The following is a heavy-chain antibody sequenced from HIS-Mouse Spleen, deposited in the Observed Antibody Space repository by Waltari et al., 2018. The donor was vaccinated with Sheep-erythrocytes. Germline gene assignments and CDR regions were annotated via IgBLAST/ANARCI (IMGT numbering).Heavy chain of an antibody. V-gene: IGHV3-21*01. D-gene: IGHD1-26*01. J-gene: IGHJ4*02. CDR2: ISSSSSYI. Sequence: EVQLVESGGGLVKPGGSLRLSRSASGFTFSSYSMNWVRQAPGKGLEWVSSISSSSSYIYYADSVKGRFTISRDNAKNSLYLQMNSLRAEDTAVYYCARVASGATFDYWGQGTLVIVSS. CDR3: ARVASGATFDY. CDR1: GFTFSSYS.